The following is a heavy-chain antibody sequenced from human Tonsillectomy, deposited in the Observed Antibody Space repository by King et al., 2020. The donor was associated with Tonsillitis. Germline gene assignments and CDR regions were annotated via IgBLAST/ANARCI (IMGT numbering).Heavy chain of an antibody. CDR3: ARQFPPGVDP. CDR1: GGSISRSSYY. J-gene: IGHJ5*02. V-gene: IGHV4-39*01. CDR2: VYYTGNT. Sequence: QLQESGPGLVKPSETLSLTCTVSGGSISRSSYYWGWIRQPPGKGLEWIGSVYYTGNTYYNPSLKSRVTVSVDTSKNQFSLKLSSVTAADTAAYYCARQFPPGVDPWGQGTLVIVSS. D-gene: IGHD3-10*01.